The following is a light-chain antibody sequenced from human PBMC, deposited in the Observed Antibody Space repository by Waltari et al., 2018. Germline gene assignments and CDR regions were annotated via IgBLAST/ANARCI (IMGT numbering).Light chain of an antibody. CDR1: QSISGN. CDR3: QQYNDWPYT. V-gene: IGKV3D-15*01. Sequence: EIVMTQSPVTLSVSLGERATLSCRASQSISGNFAWYQQRPGQAPRLLIYGASTRATGVPARFSGSRSGTDFTLTISSLQSEDFAVYYCQQYNDWPYTFGQGTKLDIK. CDR2: GAS. J-gene: IGKJ2*01.